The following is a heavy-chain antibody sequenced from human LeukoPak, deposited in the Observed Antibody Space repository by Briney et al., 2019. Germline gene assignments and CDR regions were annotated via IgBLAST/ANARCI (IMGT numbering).Heavy chain of an antibody. J-gene: IGHJ5*02. V-gene: IGHV3-7*01. D-gene: IGHD3-10*01. CDR3: ARDLVLLWFGEGIANWFDP. CDR1: GFTFSSYW. CDR2: IKQDGSEK. Sequence: PGGSLRLSCAASGFTFSSYWRSWVRQAPGKGLEWVANIKQDGSEKYYVDSVKGRFTISRDNAKISLYLQMNSLRAEATAVYYCARDLVLLWFGEGIANWFDPWGQGTLVTVSS.